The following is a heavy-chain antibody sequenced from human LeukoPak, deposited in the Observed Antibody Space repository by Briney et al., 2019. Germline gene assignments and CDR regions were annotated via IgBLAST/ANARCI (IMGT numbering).Heavy chain of an antibody. CDR1: GYTFTRNA. J-gene: IGHJ4*02. Sequence: ASVKVSCKASGYTFTRNAMHWVRQAPGQGLEWVGWINTVNDNTEYSQKFHGRVTITRDISASTVYMELSSLRSEDTAMYYCARDQSLTWYGVPGDYWGQGTQVTVS. D-gene: IGHD4/OR15-4a*01. V-gene: IGHV1-3*04. CDR2: INTVNDNT. CDR3: ARDQSLTWYGVPGDY.